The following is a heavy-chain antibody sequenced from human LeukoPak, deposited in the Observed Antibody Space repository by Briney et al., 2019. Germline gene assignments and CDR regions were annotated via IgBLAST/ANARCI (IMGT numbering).Heavy chain of an antibody. CDR1: GYTLTDYY. CDR3: ARDWRGSYFPDF. J-gene: IGHJ4*02. V-gene: IGHV1-2*02. D-gene: IGHD1-26*01. Sequence: GASVTASCKASGYTLTDYYMHWVRQAPGQGLEWMGWINPNSGDTNYAQKFQGRVTMTRDTSISTAYMDLSRLTSDDTAIYYCARDWRGSYFPDFWGQGTLVTVSS. CDR2: INPNSGDT.